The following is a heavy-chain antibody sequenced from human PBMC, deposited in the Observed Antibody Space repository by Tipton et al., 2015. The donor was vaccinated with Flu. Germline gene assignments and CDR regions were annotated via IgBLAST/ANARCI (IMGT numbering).Heavy chain of an antibody. V-gene: IGHV4-39*07. CDR2: IYTSGST. CDR3: ARDSGIVMVNLGYYYYGMDV. J-gene: IGHJ6*02. CDR1: GGSISSSSYY. Sequence: TLSLTCTVSGGSISSSSYYWGWIRQPPGKGLEWIGRIYTSGSTNYNPSLKSRVTMSVDTSKNQFSLKLSSVTAADTAVYYCARDSGIVMVNLGYYYYGMDVWGQGTTVTVSS. D-gene: IGHD2-21*01.